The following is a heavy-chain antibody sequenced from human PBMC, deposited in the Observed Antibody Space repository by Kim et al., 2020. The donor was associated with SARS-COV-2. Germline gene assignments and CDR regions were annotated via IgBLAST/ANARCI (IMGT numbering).Heavy chain of an antibody. V-gene: IGHV4-59*13. CDR3: ARTVLRFLEWLPADV. CDR1: GGSISSYY. J-gene: IGHJ6*02. D-gene: IGHD3-3*01. CDR2: IYYSGST. Sequence: SETLSLTCTVSGGSISSYYWSWIRQPPGKGLEWIGYIYYSGSTNYNPSLKSRVTISVDTSKNQFSLKLSSVTAADTAVYYCARTVLRFLEWLPADVWGQG.